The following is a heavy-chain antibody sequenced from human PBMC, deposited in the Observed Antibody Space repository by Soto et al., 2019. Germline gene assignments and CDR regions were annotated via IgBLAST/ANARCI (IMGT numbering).Heavy chain of an antibody. CDR1: GGTFSSYI. D-gene: IGHD4-17*01. J-gene: IGHJ4*02. Sequence: QVQLVQSGAEVKKPGSSVKVSCKASGGTFSSYIISWVRQAPGQGLEWMGRIIPILGIANYAQKFQGRVTITADKSTSTAYRELSSLRSEDTAVYYCAGRVDGDYGDFDYWGQGTLVTVSS. V-gene: IGHV1-69*02. CDR2: IIPILGIA. CDR3: AGRVDGDYGDFDY.